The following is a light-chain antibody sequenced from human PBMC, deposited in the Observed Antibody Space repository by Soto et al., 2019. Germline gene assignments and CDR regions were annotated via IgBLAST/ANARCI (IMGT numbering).Light chain of an antibody. V-gene: IGKV3-11*01. J-gene: IGKJ5*01. CDR2: GAS. Sequence: EIVFTQSPDTLSLSPGEGATLSCRAIQSVTNSYLAWYQQKPGQAPRLLIYGASNRATGIPARFSGSGSGTDFTLTISSLEPEDFAVYYCQQRSNWPQITFGQGTRLEIK. CDR1: QSVTNSY. CDR3: QQRSNWPQIT.